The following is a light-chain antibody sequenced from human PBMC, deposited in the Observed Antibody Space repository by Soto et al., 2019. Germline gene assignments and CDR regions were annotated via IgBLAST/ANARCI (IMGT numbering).Light chain of an antibody. CDR3: CSYAGSYTYV. V-gene: IGLV2-14*01. Sequence: QSVLTQPASVSGSPGQSITISCTGTNSDVGAYNHVSWYQHHPGEAPRLLIYEVNNRPSGVSNRFSGSKSGYTASLTISRLRPEDEADYYCCSYAGSYTYVFGTGTKLTVL. CDR2: EVN. J-gene: IGLJ1*01. CDR1: NSDVGAYNH.